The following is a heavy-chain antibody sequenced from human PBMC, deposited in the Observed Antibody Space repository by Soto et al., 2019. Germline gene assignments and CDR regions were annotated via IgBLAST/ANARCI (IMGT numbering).Heavy chain of an antibody. CDR3: ARHVGGTTVTPLQYFQH. CDR1: GGSISSSSYY. D-gene: IGHD4-17*01. V-gene: IGHV4-39*01. Sequence: QLQLQESGPGLVKPSETLSLTCTVSGGSISSSSYYWGWIRQPPGKGLEWIGSIYYSGSTYYNPSLKSRVTISVDTSKNQFSLKLSSVTAADTAVYYCARHVGGTTVTPLQYFQHWGQGTLVTVSS. CDR2: IYYSGST. J-gene: IGHJ1*01.